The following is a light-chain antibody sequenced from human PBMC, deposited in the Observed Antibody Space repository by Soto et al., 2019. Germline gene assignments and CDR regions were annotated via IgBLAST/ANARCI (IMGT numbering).Light chain of an antibody. V-gene: IGKV1-17*01. CDR2: IAS. J-gene: IGKJ1*01. Sequence: DVHVSQSPSSMSASVGYRFTSTCGASQSISRHLNWYEQKPGKAPKLLINIASSLQSGVPSRVRGSGSWTDVTLTISSLQPEDVATYYCLQHNSYPPTFGQGTKVDI. CDR1: QSISRH. CDR3: LQHNSYPPT.